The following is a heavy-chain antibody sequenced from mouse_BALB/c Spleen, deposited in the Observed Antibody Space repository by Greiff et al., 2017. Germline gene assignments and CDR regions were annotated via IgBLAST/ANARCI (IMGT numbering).Heavy chain of an antibody. CDR2: ISYSGST. CDR3: ARIYYGNYGWYFDV. J-gene: IGHJ1*01. V-gene: IGHV3-8*02. Sequence: DVKLVESGPSLVKPSQTLSLTCSVTGDSITSGYWNWIRKFPGNKLEYMGYISYSGSTYYNPSLKSRISITRDTSKNQYYLQLNSVTTEDTATYYCARIYYGNYGWYFDVWGAGTTVTVSS. CDR1: GDSITSGY. D-gene: IGHD2-1*01.